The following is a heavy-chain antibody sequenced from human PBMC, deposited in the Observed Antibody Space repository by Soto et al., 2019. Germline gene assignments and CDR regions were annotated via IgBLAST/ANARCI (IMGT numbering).Heavy chain of an antibody. CDR1: GYTFTSYG. V-gene: IGHV1-18*01. CDR3: ARVQVGGSYGLGAFDI. CDR2: ISAYNGNT. Sequence: VKVSCKASGYTFTSYGISWVRQAPGQGLEWMGWISAYNGNTNYAQKLQGRVTMTTDTSTSTAYMELWSLRSDDTAVYYCARVQVGGSYGLGAFDIWGQGTMVTVSS. D-gene: IGHD1-26*01. J-gene: IGHJ3*02.